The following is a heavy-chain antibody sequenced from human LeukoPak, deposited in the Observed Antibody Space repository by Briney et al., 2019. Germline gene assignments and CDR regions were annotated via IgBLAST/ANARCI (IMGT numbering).Heavy chain of an antibody. J-gene: IGHJ6*02. CDR1: GYTFTSYY. CDR3: ASPAVVVPAAIHYYYYYGMDV. Sequence: ASVKVSCKASGYTFTSYYMHWVRQAPGQGLEWMGWINPNSGGTNYAQKFQGRVTMTRDTSISTAYMELSRLRSDDTAVYYCASPAVVVPAAIHYYYYYGMDVWGQGTTVTVSS. V-gene: IGHV1-2*02. D-gene: IGHD2-2*02. CDR2: INPNSGGT.